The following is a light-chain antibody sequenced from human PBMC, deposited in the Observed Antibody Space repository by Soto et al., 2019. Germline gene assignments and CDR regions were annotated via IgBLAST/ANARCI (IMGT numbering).Light chain of an antibody. CDR2: SNN. CDR1: SSNIGSNT. Sequence: QSVLPQPPSASGTPGQRVTISCSGSSSNIGSNTVTWYQQLPGPAPKLLIYSNNQRPSGVPDRFSGSKSGTSASLAISGLQSEDEADYYCAAWDDSLNGHVVFGGGTKLTVL. J-gene: IGLJ2*01. V-gene: IGLV1-44*01. CDR3: AAWDDSLNGHVV.